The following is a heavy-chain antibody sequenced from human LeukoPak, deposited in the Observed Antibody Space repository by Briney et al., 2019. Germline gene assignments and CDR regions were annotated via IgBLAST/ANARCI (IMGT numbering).Heavy chain of an antibody. CDR1: RDTFTSYY. D-gene: IGHD3-22*01. J-gene: IGHJ4*02. Sequence: ASVKVSCKASRDTFTSYYVHWVRQAPGQGLEWMGTITPSGGSTTNAQKFQGRVTMTRDMSTSTVYMELSSLRSEDTAVYYCAKGGRRVVVAFDYWGQGTLVTVSS. CDR3: AKGGRRVVVAFDY. CDR2: ITPSGGST. V-gene: IGHV1-46*01.